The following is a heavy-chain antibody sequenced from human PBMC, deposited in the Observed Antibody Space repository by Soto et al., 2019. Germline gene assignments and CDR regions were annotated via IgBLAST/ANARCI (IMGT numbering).Heavy chain of an antibody. CDR1: GASFSDANYY. J-gene: IGHJ4*02. D-gene: IGHD2-21*01. Sequence: SETLSLTCIVSGASFSDANYYWVWIRQPPGEGLEWIGSFYYDGRTYYNASLKSRVTISVDTSKNHFSLMLTSVTAADTAVYYCERRSHIVVAPTWGQGTLVTVSS. CDR3: ERRSHIVVAPT. CDR2: FYYDGRT. V-gene: IGHV4-39*02.